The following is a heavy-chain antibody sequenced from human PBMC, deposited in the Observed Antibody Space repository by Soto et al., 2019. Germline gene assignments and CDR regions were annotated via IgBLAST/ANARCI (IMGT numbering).Heavy chain of an antibody. D-gene: IGHD3-22*01. CDR2: ISANNGNT. CDR3: AIGRDGSGHCGY. Sequence: ASVKVSCKASGYPSITYSFTWVRQAPGQGLEWMGWISANNGNTNYAENLQGRVTMTTDTSTSTASMELRSLRSDGTGVYYCAIGRDGSGHCGYWGQGTLVTVSS. CDR1: GYPSITYS. V-gene: IGHV1-18*01. J-gene: IGHJ4*02.